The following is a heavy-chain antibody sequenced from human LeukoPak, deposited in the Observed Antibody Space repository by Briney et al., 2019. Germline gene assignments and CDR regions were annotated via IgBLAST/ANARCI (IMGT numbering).Heavy chain of an antibody. V-gene: IGHV3-23*01. D-gene: IGHD4-17*01. Sequence: TGGSLRLSCAASGFPFSSHPMTWVRPPPGRGLECVSSISNNGDTTHSADSVKGRFTISRDNSKNPLDLQMDSFRAEDAAVYHCAKDPWAFDGDYGDTWGQGNLVTVSS. CDR2: ISNNGDTT. J-gene: IGHJ1*01. CDR3: AKDPWAFDGDYGDT. CDR1: GFPFSSHP.